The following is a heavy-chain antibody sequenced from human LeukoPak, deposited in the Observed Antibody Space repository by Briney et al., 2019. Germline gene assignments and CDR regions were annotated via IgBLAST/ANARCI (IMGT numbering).Heavy chain of an antibody. J-gene: IGHJ4*02. CDR3: TRERRGSYYAFES. CDR1: GFIVSDYS. Sequence: GGSLRLSCAASGFIVSDYSIRWVRQSPGKGPEWVSYVMSGRGSTNYADSVKGRFTISRDNAKNSVALQLDGLRADDTAVYFCTRERRGSYYAFESWGQGTLVTVSS. V-gene: IGHV3-11*05. CDR2: VMSGRGST. D-gene: IGHD3-16*01.